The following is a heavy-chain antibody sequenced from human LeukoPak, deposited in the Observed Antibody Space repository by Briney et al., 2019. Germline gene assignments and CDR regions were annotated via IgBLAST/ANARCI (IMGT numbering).Heavy chain of an antibody. CDR2: TNSGGTNT. Sequence: QTGGSLRLSCATSGFPFSDFSMTWVRQAPGKGLEWTSTTNSGGTNTYYAESVKGRFTISRDNSKNALYLQMSSLRVEDTAIYYCAKQSYARSLGEGGPGTLVTVSS. V-gene: IGHV3-23*01. D-gene: IGHD2-8*01. J-gene: IGHJ4*02. CDR3: AKQSYARSLGE. CDR1: GFPFSDFS.